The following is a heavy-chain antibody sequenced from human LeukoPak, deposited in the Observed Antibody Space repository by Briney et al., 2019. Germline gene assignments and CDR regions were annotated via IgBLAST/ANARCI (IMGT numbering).Heavy chain of an antibody. V-gene: IGHV3-33*07. CDR3: ARDDVTVNNAFDI. CDR1: GFTFSSYG. Sequence: PGESLRLSCAASGFTFSSYGMYWVRQAPGKGLEWVALIWYDGSNKYYADSVKGRFTISRDNSKNTLYLQMNSLRAEDTAVYYCARDDVTVNNAFDIWGQGTMVTVSS. CDR2: IWYDGSNK. D-gene: IGHD4-11*01. J-gene: IGHJ3*02.